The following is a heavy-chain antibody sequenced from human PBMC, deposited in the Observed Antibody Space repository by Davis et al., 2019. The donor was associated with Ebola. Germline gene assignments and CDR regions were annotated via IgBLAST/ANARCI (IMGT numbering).Heavy chain of an antibody. V-gene: IGHV4-39*01. CDR1: GGSISSSSYY. CDR3: ARQVGATDY. Sequence: MPSETLSLTCTVSGGSISSSSYYWGWIRQPPGKGLEWIGSIYYSGSTYYNPSLKSRVTISVDTSKNQFSLKLSSVTAADTAVYYCARQVGATDYWGQGTLVTASS. CDR2: IYYSGST. D-gene: IGHD1-26*01. J-gene: IGHJ4*02.